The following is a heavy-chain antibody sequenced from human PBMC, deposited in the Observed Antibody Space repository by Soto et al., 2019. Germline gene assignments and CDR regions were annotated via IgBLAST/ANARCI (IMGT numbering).Heavy chain of an antibody. V-gene: IGHV4-30-2*01. J-gene: IGHJ5*02. CDR2: IYHSGST. Sequence: PSETLSLTCAVSGGSISSGGYSWSWIRQPPGKGLEWIGYIYHSGSTYYNPSLKSRVTISVDRSKNQFSLKLSSVTAADTAVYYCPRAHMARGVIGWFDTWGQGTLVTVSS. CDR1: GGSISSGGYS. D-gene: IGHD3-10*01. CDR3: PRAHMARGVIGWFDT.